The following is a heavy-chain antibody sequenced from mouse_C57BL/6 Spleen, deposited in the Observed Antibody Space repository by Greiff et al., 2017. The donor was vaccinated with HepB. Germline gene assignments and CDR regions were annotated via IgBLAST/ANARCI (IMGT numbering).Heavy chain of an antibody. Sequence: EVQRVESGGGLVKPGGSLKLSCAASGFTFSDYGMHWVRQAPEKGLEWVAYISSGSSTIYYADTVKGRFTISRDNAKNTLFLQMTSLRSEDTAMYYCARPGRYGSSYEYFDVWGTGTTVTVSS. CDR2: ISSGSSTI. D-gene: IGHD1-1*01. J-gene: IGHJ1*03. V-gene: IGHV5-17*01. CDR3: ARPGRYGSSYEYFDV. CDR1: GFTFSDYG.